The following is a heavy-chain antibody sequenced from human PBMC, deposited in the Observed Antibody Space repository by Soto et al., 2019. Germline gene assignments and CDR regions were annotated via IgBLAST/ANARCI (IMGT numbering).Heavy chain of an antibody. CDR3: ARDQSCSGGSCYYYYYYYMDV. CDR2: ISSSGSTI. V-gene: IGHV3-11*01. Sequence: QVQLVESGGGLVKPGGSLRLSCAASGFTFSDYYMSWIRQAPGKGLEWVSYISSSGSTIYYADSVKGRFTISGDNAKNSLYLQMNSLRAEDTAVYYCARDQSCSGGSCYYYYYYYMDVWGKGTTVTVSS. D-gene: IGHD2-15*01. CDR1: GFTFSDYY. J-gene: IGHJ6*03.